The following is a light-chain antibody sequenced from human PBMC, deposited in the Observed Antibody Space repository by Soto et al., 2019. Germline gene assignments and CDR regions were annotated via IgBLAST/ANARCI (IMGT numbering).Light chain of an antibody. V-gene: IGLV1-40*01. CDR1: SSNIGAGYD. CDR3: QSYDSSLSGSYV. J-gene: IGLJ1*01. CDR2: GNS. Sequence: QSVLTQPPSVSGAPGQRVTISCTGSSSNIGAGYDVHWYQQLPGTAPKLLIYGNSNRPSGVPDRFSGSKSGTSASLAITGLQAEDGADYYCQSYDSSLSGSYVFGTGTKVTVL.